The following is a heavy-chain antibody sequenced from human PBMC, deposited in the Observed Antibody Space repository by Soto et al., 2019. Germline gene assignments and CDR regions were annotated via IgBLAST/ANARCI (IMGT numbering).Heavy chain of an antibody. V-gene: IGHV4-34*01. CDR1: GGSFSAYY. J-gene: IGHJ4*02. Sequence: PSETLSLTCAVYGGSFSAYYWSWLRQPPGKGLEWIGEINHSGSTTYNPSLKSRVTISVDRSKNQFSLKLSSVTAADTALYYCARGVGYAGVDYWGQGTLVTVSS. CDR2: INHSGST. CDR3: ARGVGYAGVDY. D-gene: IGHD5-12*01.